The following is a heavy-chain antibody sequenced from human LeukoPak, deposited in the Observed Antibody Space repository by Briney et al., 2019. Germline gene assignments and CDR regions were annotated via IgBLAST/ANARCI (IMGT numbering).Heavy chain of an antibody. CDR2: ISGSGGST. Sequence: PGGSLRLSCAASGFTFSSYAMSWVRQAPGKGLEWVSTISGSGGSTYYADAVKGRFTISRDNSKNTLYLQMNSLRAEDTAVYYCAKDNAVTIFGVVTHFDYWGQGTLVTVSS. D-gene: IGHD3-3*01. CDR1: GFTFSSYA. CDR3: AKDNAVTIFGVVTHFDY. J-gene: IGHJ4*02. V-gene: IGHV3-23*01.